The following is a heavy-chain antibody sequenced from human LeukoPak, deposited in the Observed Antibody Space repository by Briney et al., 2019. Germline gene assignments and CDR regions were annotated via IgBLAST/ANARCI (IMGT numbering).Heavy chain of an antibody. CDR3: ARGVGYGDYVGVFDY. D-gene: IGHD4-17*01. CDR2: INAGNGNT. CDR1: GYTFTSYA. J-gene: IGHJ4*02. V-gene: IGHV1-3*01. Sequence: GASVKVSCKASGYTFTSYAMHWVRQAPGQRLEWMGWINAGNGNTKYSQKFQGRVTITRDTSASTAYMELSSLRSEDTAVYYCARGVGYGDYVGVFDYWGQGTLVTVFS.